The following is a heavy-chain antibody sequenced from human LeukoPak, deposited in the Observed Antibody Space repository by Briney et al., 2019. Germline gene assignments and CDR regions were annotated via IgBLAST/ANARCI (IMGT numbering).Heavy chain of an antibody. J-gene: IGHJ3*02. CDR1: GGSISSYY. V-gene: IGHV4-59*08. Sequence: SETLSLTCTVSGGSISSYYWSWIRQPPGKGLEWIGYIYYSGSTNYNPSLKSRVTISVDTSKNQFSLKLSSVTAADTAVYCCAHRITRSAFDIWGQGTMVTVSS. D-gene: IGHD2-15*01. CDR3: AHRITRSAFDI. CDR2: IYYSGST.